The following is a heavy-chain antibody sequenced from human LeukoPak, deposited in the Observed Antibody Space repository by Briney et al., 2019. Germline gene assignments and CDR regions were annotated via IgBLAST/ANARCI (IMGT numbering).Heavy chain of an antibody. V-gene: IGHV5-51*01. CDR2: IYPGDSDT. CDR3: ASQTLRLGYGPGFMDAFDI. Sequence: GESLKISCKGSGYSFTSYWIAWVRQMPGKGLEWMGIIYPGDSDTRYSPSFQGQVTISADKSINTAYLQWSSLKAPDTAMYYCASQTLRLGYGPGFMDAFDIWGQGTMVTVSS. CDR1: GYSFTSYW. J-gene: IGHJ3*02. D-gene: IGHD5-18*01.